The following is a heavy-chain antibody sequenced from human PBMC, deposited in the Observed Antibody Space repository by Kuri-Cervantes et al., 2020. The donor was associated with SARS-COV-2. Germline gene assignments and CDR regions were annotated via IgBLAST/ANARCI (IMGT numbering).Heavy chain of an antibody. CDR2: IWYDGSNK. CDR3: AREFLDIVATTLIYYYYGMDV. J-gene: IGHJ6*02. D-gene: IGHD5-12*01. Sequence: LSLTCAASEFTFRNYAMHWVRQAPGKGLEWVAVIWYDGSNKYYADSVKGRFTISRDNSKNTLYLQMNSLRAEDTAVYYCAREFLDIVATTLIYYYYGMDVWGQGTTVTVSS. V-gene: IGHV3-33*08. CDR1: EFTFRNYA.